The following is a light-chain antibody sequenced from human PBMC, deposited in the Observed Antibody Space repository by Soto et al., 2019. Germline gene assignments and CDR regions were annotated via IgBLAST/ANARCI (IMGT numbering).Light chain of an antibody. Sequence: DIQMTQSNSTLSASVGDRVTITCRASQSVSSWLAWYQQKPGKAPKLLIYDASSLESGVPSRFSGSGSGTEFTLTISSLQSEDFAVYYCQQYTSWPMYTFGHGTKVDIK. CDR2: DAS. J-gene: IGKJ2*01. V-gene: IGKV1-5*01. CDR1: QSVSSW. CDR3: QQYTSWPMYT.